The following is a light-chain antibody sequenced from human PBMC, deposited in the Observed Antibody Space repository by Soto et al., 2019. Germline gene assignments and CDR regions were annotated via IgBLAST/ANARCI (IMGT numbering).Light chain of an antibody. CDR3: GTWDSSLSAGV. V-gene: IGLV1-51*01. CDR2: DNN. CDR1: NSNIGNNY. J-gene: IGLJ1*01. Sequence: QSALTQPSSVSATPGQTVTISCSGSNSNIGNNYVSWYQQLPGTAPKLLIYDNNKRPSEIPDRFSGSKSGPSATLGITGLQTGDEADYYCGTWDSSLSAGVFGTGTKVTVL.